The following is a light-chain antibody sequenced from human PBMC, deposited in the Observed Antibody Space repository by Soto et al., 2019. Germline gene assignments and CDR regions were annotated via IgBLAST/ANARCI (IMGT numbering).Light chain of an antibody. CDR3: QQYNDYSWT. Sequence: DIQMTQSPSTLPASVGDSASINCRASQSISAWLAWYQQKPGKAPRLXIYKASTLEIGVPSRFSGSGAGTECTRTISSLQHDDVEIDNCQQYNDYSWTFCQGTQVDIK. CDR1: QSISAW. CDR2: KAS. V-gene: IGKV1-5*03. J-gene: IGKJ1*01.